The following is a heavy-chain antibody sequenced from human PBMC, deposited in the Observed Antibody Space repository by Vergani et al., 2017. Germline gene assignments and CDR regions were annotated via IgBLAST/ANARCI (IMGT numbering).Heavy chain of an antibody. CDR3: ASSSGYYAPQDY. CDR2: IYYSGST. Sequence: QLHLQESGPGLVKPSETLSLTCTVSGGSISSGDYYWSWIRQPPGKGLEWIGYIYYSGSTYYNPSLKSRVTISVDTSKNQFSLKLSSVTAADTAVYYCASSSGYYAPQDYWGQGTLVTVSS. V-gene: IGHV4-30-4*08. J-gene: IGHJ4*02. D-gene: IGHD3-22*01. CDR1: GGSISSGDYY.